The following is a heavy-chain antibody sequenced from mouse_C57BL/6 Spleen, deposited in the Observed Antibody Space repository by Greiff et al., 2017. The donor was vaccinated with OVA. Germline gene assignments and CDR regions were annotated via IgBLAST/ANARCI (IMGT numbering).Heavy chain of an antibody. CDR2: IDPSDSET. CDR1: GYTFTSYW. V-gene: IGHV1-52*01. J-gene: IGHJ3*01. D-gene: IGHD2-3*01. Sequence: VQLQQPGAELVRPGSSVKLSCKASGYTFTSYWMHWVKQRPIQGLEWIGNIDPSDSETHYNQKFKDKATLTAAKYSSTAYMQFISLTSKDSAVYYCAKSRTETMGYWFAYWGQGTLVTVSA. CDR3: AKSRTETMGYWFAY.